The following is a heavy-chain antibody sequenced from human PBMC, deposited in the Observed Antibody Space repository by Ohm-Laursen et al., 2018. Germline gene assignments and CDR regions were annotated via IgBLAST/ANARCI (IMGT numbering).Heavy chain of an antibody. Sequence: SDTLSLTCTVSGGSISSYYWSWIRQPPGKGLEWIGYIYYSGGTNYNPSLQSRVTISVDTSKNQFSLNLSSVTAADTAMYYCARDRKYFQHWGQGTLVTVSS. V-gene: IGHV4-59*01. CDR3: ARDRKYFQH. J-gene: IGHJ1*01. CDR2: IYYSGGT. CDR1: GGSISSYY.